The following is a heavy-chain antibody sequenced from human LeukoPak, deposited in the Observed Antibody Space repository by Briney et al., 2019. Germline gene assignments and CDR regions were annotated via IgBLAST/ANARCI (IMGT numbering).Heavy chain of an antibody. CDR2: ISGSGGST. CDR1: GFTVSSYA. CDR3: AIEGGGGNYRYAFDN. J-gene: IGHJ3*02. Sequence: GGSLRLSCAASGFTVSSYAMSWVRQAPGKGLEWVSTISGSGGSTYYADSVKGRFTISRDNSKKTLYLQMNSLRGDDTAVYHCAIEGGGGNYRYAFDNWGQGTMVTASS. V-gene: IGHV3-23*01. D-gene: IGHD1-26*01.